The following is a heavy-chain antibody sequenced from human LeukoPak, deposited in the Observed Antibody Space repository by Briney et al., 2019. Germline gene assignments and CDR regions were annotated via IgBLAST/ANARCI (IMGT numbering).Heavy chain of an antibody. CDR2: ISSSSSTI. V-gene: IGHV3-48*01. Sequence: GGSLRLSCAASGFTFSTYSMNWVRQAPGKGLEWVSYISSSSSTIYYADSVKGRFTISRDNAKNSLYLQMNSLRAEDTAVYYCARSSITMVRGVLVYWGQGTLVTVSS. CDR3: ARSSITMVRGVLVY. CDR1: GFTFSTYS. D-gene: IGHD3-10*01. J-gene: IGHJ4*02.